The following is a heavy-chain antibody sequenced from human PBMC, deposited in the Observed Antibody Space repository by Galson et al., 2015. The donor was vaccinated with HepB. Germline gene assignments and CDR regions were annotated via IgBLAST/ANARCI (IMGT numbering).Heavy chain of an antibody. Sequence: SLRLSCAASGFTFSSYAMHWVRQAPGKGLEWVAVISYDGSNKYYADSVKGRFTISRDNSKNTLYLQMNSLRAEDTAVYYCARSTPDYGDYGVWGQGTLVTVSS. CDR2: ISYDGSNK. CDR3: ARSTPDYGDYGV. D-gene: IGHD4-17*01. J-gene: IGHJ4*02. V-gene: IGHV3-30*04. CDR1: GFTFSSYA.